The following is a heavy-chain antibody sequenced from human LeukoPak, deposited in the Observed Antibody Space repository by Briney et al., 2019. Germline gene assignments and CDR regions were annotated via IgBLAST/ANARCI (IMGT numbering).Heavy chain of an antibody. V-gene: IGHV3-23*01. J-gene: IGHJ5*02. D-gene: IGHD2-15*01. CDR1: GFTVSSDY. CDR3: ARENIVVVVAAIHNWFDP. Sequence: PGGSLRLSCAASGFTVSSDYMSWVRQAPGKGLEWVSAVSGSGGSTYYADSVKGRFTISRDNSKNTLYLQMNSLRAGDTAVYYCARENIVVVVAAIHNWFDPWGQGTLVTVSS. CDR2: VSGSGGST.